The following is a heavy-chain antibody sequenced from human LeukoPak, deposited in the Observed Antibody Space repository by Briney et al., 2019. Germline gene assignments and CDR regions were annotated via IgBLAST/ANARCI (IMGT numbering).Heavy chain of an antibody. CDR2: ISSSSYYI. D-gene: IGHD3-16*01. V-gene: IGHV3-21*04. J-gene: IGHJ4*02. Sequence: GGSLRLSCAASGFTFSTYVITWVRQAPGKGLEWVSSISSSSYYIYYADSVKGRFTISRDNANNSLYLQMNRLRAEDTAVYYCARAPYGDNGYTAEVADYWGQGTLVTVSS. CDR3: ARAPYGDNGYTAEVADY. CDR1: GFTFSTYV.